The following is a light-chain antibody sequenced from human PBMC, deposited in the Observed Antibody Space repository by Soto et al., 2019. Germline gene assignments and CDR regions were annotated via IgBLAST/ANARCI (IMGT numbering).Light chain of an antibody. CDR1: QSVSTR. V-gene: IGKV1-5*02. Sequence: DIQMTQSPSSLSASVGDRVTIICRASQSVSTRLAWYQQKPGKAPKVLIYDASSWAGGDPSRFTDSGSGTQFALTINSLQPDDFATYYGQQYSFYWSFGQGTKVEIK. CDR2: DAS. CDR3: QQYSFYWS. J-gene: IGKJ1*01.